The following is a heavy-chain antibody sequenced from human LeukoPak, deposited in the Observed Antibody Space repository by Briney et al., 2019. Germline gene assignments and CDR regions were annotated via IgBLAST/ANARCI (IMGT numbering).Heavy chain of an antibody. J-gene: IGHJ6*03. CDR2: ISSSSSTI. CDR3: ARVLLELNYYMDV. V-gene: IGHV3-48*01. Sequence: PGGSLRLSCAASGFTFSSYSMNLVRQAPGKGLEWVSYISSSSSTIYYADSVKGRFTISRDNAKNSLYLQMNSLRAEDTAVYYCARVLLELNYYMDVWGKGTTVTVSS. D-gene: IGHD1-7*01. CDR1: GFTFSSYS.